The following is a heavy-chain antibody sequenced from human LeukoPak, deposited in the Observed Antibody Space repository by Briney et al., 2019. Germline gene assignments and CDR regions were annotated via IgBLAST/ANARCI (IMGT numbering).Heavy chain of an antibody. CDR2: IYYSGST. J-gene: IGHJ4*02. CDR3: ARELFGYGDYGPTFDY. V-gene: IGHV4-59*01. Sequence: SETLSLTCTVSGGSISSYYWSWIRQPPGKGLEWIGYIYYSGSTNYNPSLKSRVTISEDTSKNQFSLKLSSVTAADTAVYYCARELFGYGDYGPTFDYWGQGTLVTVSS. CDR1: GGSISSYY. D-gene: IGHD4-17*01.